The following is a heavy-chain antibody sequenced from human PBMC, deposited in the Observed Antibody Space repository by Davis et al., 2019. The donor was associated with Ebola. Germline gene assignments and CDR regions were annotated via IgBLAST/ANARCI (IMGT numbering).Heavy chain of an antibody. J-gene: IGHJ4*02. CDR3: ARDRVRRGSYAIDSYDY. Sequence: ASVKVSCKASGYTFTGYYMHWVRQAPGQGLEWMGRINPNSGGTNYAQKFQGRVTMTRDTSISTAYMELSRLRSDDTAVYYCARDRVRRGSYAIDSYDYWGQGTLVTVSS. CDR1: GYTFTGYY. D-gene: IGHD1-26*01. CDR2: INPNSGGT. V-gene: IGHV1-2*06.